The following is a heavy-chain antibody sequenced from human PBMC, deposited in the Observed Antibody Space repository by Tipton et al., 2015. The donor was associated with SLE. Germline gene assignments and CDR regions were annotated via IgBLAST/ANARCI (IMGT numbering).Heavy chain of an antibody. D-gene: IGHD6-6*01. J-gene: IGHJ4*02. CDR1: GDSISRYF. CDR3: ARGGTIAAPFY. V-gene: IGHV4-59*12. CDR2: IYYSGTT. Sequence: TLSLTCSVSGDSISRYFWNWIRQSPGEGLEWIGSIYYSGTTYYNPSLKSRLTISVDTSKNQFSLKLSSVTAADTAVYYCARGGTIAAPFYWGQGTLVTVSS.